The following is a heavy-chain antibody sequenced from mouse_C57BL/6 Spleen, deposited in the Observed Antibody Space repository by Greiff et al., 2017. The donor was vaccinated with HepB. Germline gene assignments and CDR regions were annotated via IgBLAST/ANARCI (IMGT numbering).Heavy chain of an antibody. V-gene: IGHV14-4*01. D-gene: IGHD2-1*01. CDR1: GFNIKDDY. J-gene: IGHJ2*01. CDR3: TTRGGNYVSFDY. Sequence: EVKLVESGAELVRPGASVKLSCTASGFNIKDDYMHWVKQRPEQGLEWIGWIDPENGDTEYASKFQGKATITADTSSNTAYLQLSSLTSEDTAVYYCTTRGGNYVSFDYWGQGTTLTVSS. CDR2: IDPENGDT.